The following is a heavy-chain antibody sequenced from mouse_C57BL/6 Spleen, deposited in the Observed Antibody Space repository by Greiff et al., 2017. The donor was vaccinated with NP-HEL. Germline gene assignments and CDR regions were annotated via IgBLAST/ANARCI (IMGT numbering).Heavy chain of an antibody. CDR1: GYTFTSYW. J-gene: IGHJ2*01. CDR3: AELRFDY. CDR2: IYPGSGST. V-gene: IGHV1-55*01. Sequence: QVQLQQPGAELVKPGASVKMSCKASGYTFTSYWITWVKQRPGQGLEWIGDIYPGSGSTNYNEKFKSKATLTVDKSSSTAYMQLSSLTSEDSAVYYCAELRFDYWGQGTTLTVSS.